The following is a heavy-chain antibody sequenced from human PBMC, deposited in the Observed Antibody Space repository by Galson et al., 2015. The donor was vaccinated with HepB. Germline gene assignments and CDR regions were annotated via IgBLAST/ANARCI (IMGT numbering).Heavy chain of an antibody. CDR1: GDSVSSNSAA. J-gene: IGHJ3*02. D-gene: IGHD3-22*01. CDR3: ARGRNYYDSSGYYPFDAFDI. Sequence: CAISGDSVSSNSAAWNWIRQSPSRGLEWLGRTYYRSKWYNDYAVSVKSRITINPDTSKNQFSLQLNSVTPEDTAVYYCARGRNYYDSSGYYPFDAFDIWGQGTMVTVSS. V-gene: IGHV6-1*01. CDR2: TYYRSKWYN.